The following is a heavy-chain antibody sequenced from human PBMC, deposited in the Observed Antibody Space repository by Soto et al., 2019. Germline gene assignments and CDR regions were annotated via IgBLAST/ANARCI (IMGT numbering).Heavy chain of an antibody. Sequence: ETLSHTCRVGDGSSSSYYWSWIRKPPWKGLEWIGYIYYSGSTNYNPSLKSRVTISVDTSKNQFSLKLSSVTAADTAVYYCARVSGTYGWALKNYYSGMDVWGQGTTVPVSS. J-gene: IGHJ6*02. V-gene: IGHV4-59*01. D-gene: IGHD3-10*01. CDR3: ARVSGTYGWALKNYYSGMDV. CDR1: DGSSSSYY. CDR2: IYYSGST.